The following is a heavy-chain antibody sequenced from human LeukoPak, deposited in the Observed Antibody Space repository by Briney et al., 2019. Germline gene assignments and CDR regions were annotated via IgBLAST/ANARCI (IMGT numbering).Heavy chain of an antibody. J-gene: IGHJ4*02. CDR3: ARDCSSTSCYTPFDY. D-gene: IGHD2-2*01. CDR2: ISAYNGNT. CDR1: GYTFTSYG. Sequence: ASVKLSCKASGYTFTSYGISWVRQAPGQGLEWMGWISAYNGNTNYAQKLQGRVTMTTDTSTSTAYMELRSLRSDDTAVYYCARDCSSTSCYTPFDYWGQGTLVTVSS. V-gene: IGHV1-18*01.